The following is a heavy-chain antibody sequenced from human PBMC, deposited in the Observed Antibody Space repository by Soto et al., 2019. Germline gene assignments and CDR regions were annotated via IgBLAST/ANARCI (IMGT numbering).Heavy chain of an antibody. V-gene: IGHV3-53*01. D-gene: IGHD3-10*01. CDR1: GFTVSSNY. J-gene: IGHJ4*02. Sequence: EVQMVESGGGLIQPGGSLRLSCAAFGFTVSSNYMTWVRQAPGKGLEWVSVIYSGGSTYYADSVKGRFTISRDNSRNTLYPQMNSLRADDTAVYYCARGFPSMAYYGEYYFDKWGQGTLVTVAS. CDR3: ARGFPSMAYYGEYYFDK. CDR2: IYSGGST.